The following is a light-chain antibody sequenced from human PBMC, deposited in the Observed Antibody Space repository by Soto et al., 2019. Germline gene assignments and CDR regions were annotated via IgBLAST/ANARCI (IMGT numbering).Light chain of an antibody. CDR1: QSVSSNY. Sequence: EIVLTQSPGTLSLSPGERATLSCRASQSVSSNYLAWYQQKPGQAPRLLIYAASSRATGIPDRFSGSGYATDFTLTISRLEPEDFAVYYCQQYGNSRTFGQGTKVEIK. CDR2: AAS. J-gene: IGKJ1*01. CDR3: QQYGNSRT. V-gene: IGKV3-20*01.